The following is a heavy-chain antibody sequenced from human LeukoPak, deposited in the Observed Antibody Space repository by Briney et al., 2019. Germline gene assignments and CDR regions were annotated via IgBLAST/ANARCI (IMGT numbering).Heavy chain of an antibody. CDR3: ALRYGGGVGDH. Sequence: PSETLSLTCPGSGGSVSTYFWGWIRQPPGKGLEWIGYIYNSESTNYSPSLKSRVTMSVDTSKNQFSLKLTSVTAADTAVYYCALRYGGGVGDHWGQGILVTVSS. J-gene: IGHJ4*02. CDR1: GGSVSTYF. CDR2: IYNSEST. D-gene: IGHD4-23*01. V-gene: IGHV4-59*08.